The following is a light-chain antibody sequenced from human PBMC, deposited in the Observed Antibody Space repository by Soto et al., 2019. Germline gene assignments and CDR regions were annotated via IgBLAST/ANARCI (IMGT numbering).Light chain of an antibody. CDR1: QSISSW. CDR2: KAS. Sequence: DIQMTQSPSTLSASVGDRVTITCRASQSISSWLAWYQQKPGKAPKLLIYKASSLESGVPSRFSGSGSGTEFTPTISSLQPDDFETYYCQQYNSYSWTSGQGTKVVIK. V-gene: IGKV1-5*03. CDR3: QQYNSYSWT. J-gene: IGKJ1*01.